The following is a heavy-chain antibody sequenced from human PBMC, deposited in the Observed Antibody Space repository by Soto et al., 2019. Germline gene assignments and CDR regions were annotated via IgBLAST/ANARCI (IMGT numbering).Heavy chain of an antibody. J-gene: IGHJ6*02. Sequence: GGSQILSYTSSGFTFSSYARSWVRQTPGKGLEWVSAIIGSGGSTYYADSVKGRFTISRDNSKNTLYLQMNSLRAEDTAVYYCAKDLFLRVRYFDRPRSNYGMDVWGQGTKVTGSS. CDR1: GFTFSSYA. D-gene: IGHD3-9*01. CDR3: AKDLFLRVRYFDRPRSNYGMDV. CDR2: IIGSGGST. V-gene: IGHV3-23*01.